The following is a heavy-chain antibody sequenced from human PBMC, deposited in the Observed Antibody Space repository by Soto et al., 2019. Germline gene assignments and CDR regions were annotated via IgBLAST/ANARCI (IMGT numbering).Heavy chain of an antibody. J-gene: IGHJ6*03. V-gene: IGHV1-2*04. D-gene: IGHD5-12*01. CDR2: INPNGGVT. CDR3: ARESGGATATLDYYYFYMDV. CDR1: GDSFNDYY. Sequence: QVQLVQSGAEVRKPGASVTVSCRSSGDSFNDYYIHWVRQAPGQGLEWMGWINPNGGVTKYAQKFQGWVSKTRDTSIRTDYMQLSRLRSDDTAVYYCARESGGATATLDYYYFYMDVWGTGTTVTVSS.